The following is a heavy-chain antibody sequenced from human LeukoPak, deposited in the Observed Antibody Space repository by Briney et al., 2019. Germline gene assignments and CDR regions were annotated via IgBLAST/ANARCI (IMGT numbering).Heavy chain of an antibody. CDR1: GGSISSYY. CDR2: IYYSGTT. J-gene: IGHJ4*02. D-gene: IGHD3-10*01. Sequence: PSETLSLTCTVSGGSISSYYWSWIRQPPGKGLEWIGYIYYSGTTNYNPSLKSRVTISVDTSKNQFSLKLSSVTAADTAVYYCAANYYGSGSPPTFTDYWGQGTLVTVSS. CDR3: AANYYGSGSPPTFTDY. V-gene: IGHV4-59*12.